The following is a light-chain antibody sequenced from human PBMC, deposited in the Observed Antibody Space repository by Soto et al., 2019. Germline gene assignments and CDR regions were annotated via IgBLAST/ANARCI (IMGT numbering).Light chain of an antibody. CDR1: QRIGKY. Sequence: DIQMTQSPSALSASVGDRVTITCRSNQRIGKYLNWYQHKIGKSPRLLIYGPSSLQSGVPSRFSGSGSGTNFTLTISGLQPEDFATYYCQQSYTALVFTFGPGTKVDTK. V-gene: IGKV1-39*01. J-gene: IGKJ3*01. CDR3: QQSYTALVFT. CDR2: GPS.